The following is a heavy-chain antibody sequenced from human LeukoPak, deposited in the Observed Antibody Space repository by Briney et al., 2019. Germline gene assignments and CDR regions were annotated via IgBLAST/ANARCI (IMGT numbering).Heavy chain of an antibody. Sequence: GGSLRLSCAASGFIFSSYAMHWARRAPGKGLEWVALISYDGSNKYYADSVKGRFTISRDNSKNTLYLQMNSLRAEDTAVYYCAKSKRNGKMGRYYYYYMDVWGKGTTVTISS. CDR2: ISYDGSNK. CDR1: GFIFSSYA. CDR3: AKSKRNGKMGRYYYYYMDV. J-gene: IGHJ6*03. V-gene: IGHV3-30*04. D-gene: IGHD2-8*01.